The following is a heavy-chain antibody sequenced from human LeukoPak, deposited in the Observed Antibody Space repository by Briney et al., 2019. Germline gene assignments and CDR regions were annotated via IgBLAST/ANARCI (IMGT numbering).Heavy chain of an antibody. Sequence: ASVKVSCKSSGYTFTGYYMHWVRQAPGQGLEWMGWINPNSGGTNYAQKFQGRVTMTRDTSINTDYMYLSRLTSDDTAVYYCAREPGQRWLPNVNYYYYMDVWGKGTTVTISS. V-gene: IGHV1-2*02. CDR3: AREPGQRWLPNVNYYYYMDV. D-gene: IGHD5-24*01. CDR1: GYTFTGYY. J-gene: IGHJ6*03. CDR2: INPNSGGT.